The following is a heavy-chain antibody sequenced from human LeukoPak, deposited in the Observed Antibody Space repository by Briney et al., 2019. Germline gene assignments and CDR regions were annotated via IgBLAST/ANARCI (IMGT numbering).Heavy chain of an antibody. J-gene: IGHJ5*02. CDR2: MNQDGSAK. V-gene: IGHV3-7*01. D-gene: IGHD2-2*01. Sequence: GGSLRLSCAASGFTFSDSWMSWVRQAPGKGLEWVANMNQDGSAKGYVDSVKGRFTISRDNARNSLYLQMNSLRAEDTAVYYCARDGCSSTSCSPTWFDPWGQGTLVTVSS. CDR1: GFTFSDSW. CDR3: ARDGCSSTSCSPTWFDP.